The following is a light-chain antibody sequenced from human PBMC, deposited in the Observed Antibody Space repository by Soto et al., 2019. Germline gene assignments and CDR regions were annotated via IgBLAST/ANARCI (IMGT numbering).Light chain of an antibody. CDR2: EVT. CDR1: ASDIGRYNY. V-gene: IGLV2-8*01. Sequence: QPALTQAPSASGSPGQSVTISCIGTASDIGRYNYVSWYQHHPGKAPKLIIYEVTKRPSGVPDRFSGSKSGNTASLTVSGLQADDEADYYCNSYVGSNNYVFGTGTKVTVL. J-gene: IGLJ1*01. CDR3: NSYVGSNNYV.